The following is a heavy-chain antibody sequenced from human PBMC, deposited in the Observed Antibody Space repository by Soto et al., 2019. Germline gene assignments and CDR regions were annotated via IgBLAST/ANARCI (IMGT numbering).Heavy chain of an antibody. D-gene: IGHD3-10*01. CDR1: GFTFSSYA. V-gene: IGHV3-64*01. J-gene: IGHJ4*02. CDR3: ARGLVRGVFDY. Sequence: EVQLVESGGGLVQPGGSLRLSCAASGFTFSSYAMHWVRQAPGKGLEYVSTISSNGGSTYYANSVKGRFTISRDNSKNTLYLQMGSLRAEDRAVYYCARGLVRGVFDYWGQGTLVTVSS. CDR2: ISSNGGST.